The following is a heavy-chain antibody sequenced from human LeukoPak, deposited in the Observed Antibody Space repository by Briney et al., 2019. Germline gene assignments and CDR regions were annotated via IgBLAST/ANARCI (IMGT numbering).Heavy chain of an antibody. CDR2: ISYDGSNK. CDR3: AKSPGAYSSGWYTPVDY. D-gene: IGHD6-19*01. CDR1: GFTFSSYG. Sequence: GRSLRLSCAASGFTFSSYGMHWVRQAPGKGLEWVAVISYDGSNKYYADSVKGRFTISRDNSKSTLYLQMNSLRAEDTAVYYCAKSPGAYSSGWYTPVDYWGQGTLVTVSS. J-gene: IGHJ4*02. V-gene: IGHV3-30*18.